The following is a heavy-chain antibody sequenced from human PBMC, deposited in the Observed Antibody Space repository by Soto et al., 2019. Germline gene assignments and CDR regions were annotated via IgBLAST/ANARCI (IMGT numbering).Heavy chain of an antibody. Sequence: QVQLVESGGGVVQPGRSLRLSCAASGFTFSSYARHWVRQAPGKGLEWVAVISYDGSNKYYADSVKGRFTISRDNSKNTLYLQMNSLRAEDTAVYYCASLRGDIVVVAVPYYYGMDVWGQGTTVTVSS. CDR3: ASLRGDIVVVAVPYYYGMDV. V-gene: IGHV3-30-3*01. D-gene: IGHD2-15*01. CDR1: GFTFSSYA. CDR2: ISYDGSNK. J-gene: IGHJ6*02.